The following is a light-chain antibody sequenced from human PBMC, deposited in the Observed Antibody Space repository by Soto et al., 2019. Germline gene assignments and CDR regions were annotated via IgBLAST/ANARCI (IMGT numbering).Light chain of an antibody. CDR2: AAS. J-gene: IGKJ1*01. Sequence: EIVMTQSPATLSVSPGERVTLSCRATQSVTDKLAWYQQKPGQAPRLLIYAASTRISGVPARFTGSGSGAEFTLTISSLQSEDFAVYYCQQYGSSPWPFGPGTKV. V-gene: IGKV3-15*01. CDR1: QSVTDK. CDR3: QQYGSSPWP.